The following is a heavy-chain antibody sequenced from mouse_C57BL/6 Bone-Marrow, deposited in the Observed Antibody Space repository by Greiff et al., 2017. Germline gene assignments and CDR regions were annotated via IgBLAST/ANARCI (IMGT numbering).Heavy chain of an antibody. J-gene: IGHJ4*01. CDR1: GYSFTDYN. Sequence: VQLKQSGPELVKPGASVKISCKASGYSFTDYNMNWVKQSHGKSLEWIGVINPNYGTTSYNQKFKGKATLTVDQSSSTAYMQLNSLTSEDSAVYDCARGYDYDYAMDYWGQGTSVTVSS. CDR2: INPNYGTT. V-gene: IGHV1-39*01. CDR3: ARGYDYDYAMDY. D-gene: IGHD2-4*01.